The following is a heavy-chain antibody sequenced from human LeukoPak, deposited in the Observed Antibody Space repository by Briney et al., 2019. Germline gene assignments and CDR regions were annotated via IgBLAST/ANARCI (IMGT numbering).Heavy chain of an antibody. CDR2: IYTSGST. D-gene: IGHD5-18*01. J-gene: IGHJ6*03. CDR1: GGSISSGSYY. V-gene: IGHV4-61*02. CDR3: ARAGASYGYPYYYYMDV. Sequence: SETLSLTCTVSGGSISSGSYYWSWIRQPAGKGLEWIGRIYTSGSTNYNPSLKRRVTISVATSKNHFSLKLSSVTAADTAVYYCARAGASYGYPYYYYMDVWGKGTTVTISS.